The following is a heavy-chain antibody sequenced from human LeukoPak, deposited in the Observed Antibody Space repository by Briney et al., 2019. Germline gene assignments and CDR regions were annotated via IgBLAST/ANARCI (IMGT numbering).Heavy chain of an antibody. J-gene: IGHJ5*02. V-gene: IGHV3-30*14. CDR3: ARSIRFLEWGRFDP. Sequence: GGSLRLSCAASGFTFSSYAMHWVRQAPGKGLEWVAVISYDGSNKYYADSVKGRFTISRDNSKNTLYLQMNSLRAEDTAVYYCARSIRFLEWGRFDPWGQGTLVTVSS. CDR1: GFTFSSYA. CDR2: ISYDGSNK. D-gene: IGHD3-3*01.